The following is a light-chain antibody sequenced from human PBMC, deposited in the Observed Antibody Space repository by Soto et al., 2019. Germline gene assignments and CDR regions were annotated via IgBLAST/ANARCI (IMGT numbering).Light chain of an antibody. CDR3: QHYNNRLLVA. J-gene: IGKJ4*01. Sequence: ERVMREASGTRVVFGGGRAIIYSRASPSVSNALASYPRKPGQAPSLLIYGASTRATGIPARFSGSGSGTEFPLTISSLQSQDCAVYYCQHYNNRLLVAFGGGTKVDNK. CDR1: PSVSNA. V-gene: IGKV3-15*01. CDR2: GAS.